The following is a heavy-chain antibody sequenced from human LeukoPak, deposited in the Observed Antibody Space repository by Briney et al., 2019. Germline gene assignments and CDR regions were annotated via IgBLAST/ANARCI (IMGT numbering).Heavy chain of an antibody. CDR3: VKDNPLDY. V-gene: IGHV3-30*02. D-gene: IGHD1-14*01. CDR1: GFTFSSYG. CDR2: IQYDGSNE. J-gene: IGHJ4*02. Sequence: PGGSLRLSCAASGFTFSSYGMHWVRQAPGKGLEWVAYIQYDGSNEQYAHSVKGRFRISRDSSKNILYLHINSLRAEDTAVYYCVKDNPLDYWGQGTLVIVSS.